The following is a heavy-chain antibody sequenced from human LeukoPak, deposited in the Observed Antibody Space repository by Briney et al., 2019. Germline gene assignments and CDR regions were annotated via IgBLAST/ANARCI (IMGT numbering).Heavy chain of an antibody. CDR1: GFTFSTYA. CDR3: ARARTYYYDSSGYSFDY. V-gene: IGHV3-30-3*01. CDR2: ISYDGSNK. J-gene: IGHJ4*02. Sequence: PGGSLRLSCAASGFTFSTYAMHWVRQAPGKGLEWVAVISYDGSNKYYADSVKGRFTISRDNSKNTLYLQMNSLRAEDTAVYYCARARTYYYDSSGYSFDYWGQGTLVTVSS. D-gene: IGHD3-22*01.